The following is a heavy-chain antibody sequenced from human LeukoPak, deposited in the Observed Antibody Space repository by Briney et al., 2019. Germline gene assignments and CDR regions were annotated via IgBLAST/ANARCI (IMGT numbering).Heavy chain of an antibody. CDR3: AKEYCSSTSCYPYYYYYGMDV. CDR2: ISWNSGSI. CDR1: GFTFDDYA. V-gene: IGHV3-9*01. D-gene: IGHD2-2*01. J-gene: IGHJ6*02. Sequence: GRSLRLSCAASGFTFDDYAMHWVRQAPGKGLEWVSGISWNSGSIGYADSVMGRFTISRDNAKNSLYLQMNSLRAEDTALYYCAKEYCSSTSCYPYYYYYGMDVWGQGTTVTVSS.